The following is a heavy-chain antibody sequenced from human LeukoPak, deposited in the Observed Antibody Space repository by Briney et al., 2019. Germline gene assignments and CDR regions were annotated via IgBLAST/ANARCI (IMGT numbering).Heavy chain of an antibody. Sequence: GESLKISCKGSGYSFTTYWIGWVRQMPGKGPEWMGIIYPDDSDTRYSPSFQGQVTISADKSIGTAYLQWSSLKASDTAMYYCARGFSMVTPTAFDIWGQGTLVIVSS. CDR1: GYSFTTYW. J-gene: IGHJ3*02. D-gene: IGHD4-23*01. V-gene: IGHV5-51*06. CDR3: ARGFSMVTPTAFDI. CDR2: IYPDDSDT.